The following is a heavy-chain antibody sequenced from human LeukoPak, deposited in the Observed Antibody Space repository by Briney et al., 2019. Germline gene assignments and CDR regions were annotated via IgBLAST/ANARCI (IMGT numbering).Heavy chain of an antibody. J-gene: IGHJ1*01. CDR1: GFTFSDYY. CDR3: ARGRFPDLLTGYRPEYFQH. CDR2: ISSSGSTI. V-gene: IGHV3-11*01. Sequence: GGSLRLSCAASGFTFSDYYISWIRQAPGEGLEGVSYISSSGSTIYYADSVKGRFTISRDNAKNSLYPQMNSLRAEDTAVYYCARGRFPDLLTGYRPEYFQHWGQGTLVTVSS. D-gene: IGHD3/OR15-3a*01.